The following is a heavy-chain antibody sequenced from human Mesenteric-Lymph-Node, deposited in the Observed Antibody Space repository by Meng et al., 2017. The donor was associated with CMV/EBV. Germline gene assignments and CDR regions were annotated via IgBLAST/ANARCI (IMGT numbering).Heavy chain of an antibody. D-gene: IGHD3-16*01. CDR2: INWNGGST. CDR1: GFTFDDYG. V-gene: IGHV3-20*04. CDR3: ARMGAAPFDY. J-gene: IGHJ4*02. Sequence: GESLKISCAASGFTFDDYGMSWVRQAPGKGLEWVSGINWNGGSTGYADSVKGRFTISRDNAKNSLYLQMNSLRPEDTALYYCARMGAAPFDYWGQGTLVTVSS.